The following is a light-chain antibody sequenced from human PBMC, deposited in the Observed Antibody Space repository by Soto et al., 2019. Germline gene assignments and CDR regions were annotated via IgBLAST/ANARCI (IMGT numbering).Light chain of an antibody. CDR1: QTIGTW. J-gene: IGKJ4*01. CDR2: DAS. Sequence: DIQMTQSPSTLSASIGDRVTITCRVSQTIGTWLAWYQQRPGKAPNLLIYDASFLQSGVPSRFGGSGSGTEFTLTISSLQPDDFATYYCQQYNDYSRLTFGGGTKVEIK. CDR3: QQYNDYSRLT. V-gene: IGKV1-5*01.